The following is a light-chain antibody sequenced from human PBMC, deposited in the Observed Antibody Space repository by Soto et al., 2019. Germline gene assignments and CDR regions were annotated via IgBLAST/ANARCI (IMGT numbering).Light chain of an antibody. Sequence: AIQVTQSPSSLSASVGDRVTITCRASQAIRTDLGWYQQKPGKAPKLLIFAASNLHSGVPSRFSGSGSGTDFTLTINNLQSDDFGTYYCQQYNAYSWTFGQGTKVDIK. CDR2: AAS. V-gene: IGKV1-6*01. CDR1: QAIRTD. CDR3: QQYNAYSWT. J-gene: IGKJ1*01.